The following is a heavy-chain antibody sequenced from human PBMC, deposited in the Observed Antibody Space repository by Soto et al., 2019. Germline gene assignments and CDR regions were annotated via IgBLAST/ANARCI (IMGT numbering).Heavy chain of an antibody. CDR3: GRKRYSANDSEY. D-gene: IGHD5-12*01. Sequence: SETLSLTCTISGGSISSYYWSWIRQPPGKGLEWIGYIYYSGSTNYNPSLKSRVTISVDTSKNQFSLKLSSVTAADTAVYYCGRKRYSANDSEYWGQGTLVTVS. CDR2: IYYSGST. J-gene: IGHJ4*02. V-gene: IGHV4-59*08. CDR1: GGSISSYY.